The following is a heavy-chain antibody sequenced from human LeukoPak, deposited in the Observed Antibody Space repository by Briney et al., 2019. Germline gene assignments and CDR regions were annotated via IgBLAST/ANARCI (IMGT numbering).Heavy chain of an antibody. CDR1: GYTFTGYY. V-gene: IGHV1-2*02. Sequence: ASVKVSCKASGYTFTGYYMHWVRQAPGQGLEWMGWINPNSGGTNYAQKFQGRVTMTRDTSISTAYMELSRLRSDDTAVYYCARGEYSGYDYYYYMDVWGKGTTVTISS. J-gene: IGHJ6*03. CDR3: ARGEYSGYDYYYYMDV. D-gene: IGHD5-12*01. CDR2: INPNSGGT.